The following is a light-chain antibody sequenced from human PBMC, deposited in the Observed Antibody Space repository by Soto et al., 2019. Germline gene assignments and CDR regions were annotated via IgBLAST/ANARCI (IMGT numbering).Light chain of an antibody. Sequence: AIHLTQSPSSLSASVGDRVTITCRASQDISIYLGWYQQKPGKAPKLLIYKATNVQTGVPSRFSGSGSGTEFSLTISSLQPEDFAIYYCQQYNDYQYTFGQGTKLEIK. J-gene: IGKJ2*01. CDR1: QDISIY. CDR2: KAT. V-gene: IGKV1D-13*01. CDR3: QQYNDYQYT.